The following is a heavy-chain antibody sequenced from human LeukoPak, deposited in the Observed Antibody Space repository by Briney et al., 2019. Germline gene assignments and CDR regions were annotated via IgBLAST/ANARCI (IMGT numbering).Heavy chain of an antibody. Sequence: GGSLRLSCAASGFTFSSYAMHWVRQAPGKGLEWVSSISSSSSYISYADSVKGRFTISRDNAKNSLYVQMNSLRAEDTAVYYCARGDSTGAFDIWGQGTMVTVSS. D-gene: IGHD1-14*01. CDR1: GFTFSSYA. CDR3: ARGDSTGAFDI. V-gene: IGHV3-21*01. CDR2: ISSSSSYI. J-gene: IGHJ3*02.